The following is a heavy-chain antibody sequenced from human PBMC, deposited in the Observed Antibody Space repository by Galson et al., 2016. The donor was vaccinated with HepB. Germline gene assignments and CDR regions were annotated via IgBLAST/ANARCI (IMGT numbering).Heavy chain of an antibody. Sequence: SLRLSCAASGFTFSSYAMNWVRQAPGKGLEWVSGIRGSGGSTFYADSVKGRFTISRDNSKNTLYLQMNSLRAEDMAVYYCAKGVWFGDNDAFDLWGQGTMVTVSS. V-gene: IGHV3-23*01. CDR1: GFTFSSYA. J-gene: IGHJ3*01. CDR3: AKGVWFGDNDAFDL. CDR2: IRGSGGST. D-gene: IGHD3-10*01.